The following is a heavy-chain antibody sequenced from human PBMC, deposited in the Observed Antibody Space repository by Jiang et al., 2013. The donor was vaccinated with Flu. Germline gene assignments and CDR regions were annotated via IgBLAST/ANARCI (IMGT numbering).Heavy chain of an antibody. CDR2: TYYRSEWYT. J-gene: IGHJ4*02. CDR1: GDSVSTNNAG. Sequence: QTLSLTCAISGDSVSTNNAGWHWIRQSPSRGLEWLGRTYYRSEWYTDYAVSLKSRIIINSDTSKNQFSLQLNSVAPEDTALYYCARGYKYAYDYWGQGILVTVSS. D-gene: IGHD2-2*01. CDR3: ARGYKYAYDY. V-gene: IGHV6-1*01.